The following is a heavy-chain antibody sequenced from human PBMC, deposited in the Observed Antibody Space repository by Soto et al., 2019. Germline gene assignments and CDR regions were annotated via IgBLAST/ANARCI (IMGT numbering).Heavy chain of an antibody. V-gene: IGHV4-34*01. CDR3: ARGGGWYFSLDY. D-gene: IGHD6-19*01. Sequence: SETLSLTCAVYGGSFSGYYWSWIRQPPGKGLEWIGEINHSGSTNYNPSLKSRVTISVDTSKNQFSLKLSSVTAADTAVYYCARGGGWYFSLDYWVQGTLVTVSS. J-gene: IGHJ4*02. CDR2: INHSGST. CDR1: GGSFSGYY.